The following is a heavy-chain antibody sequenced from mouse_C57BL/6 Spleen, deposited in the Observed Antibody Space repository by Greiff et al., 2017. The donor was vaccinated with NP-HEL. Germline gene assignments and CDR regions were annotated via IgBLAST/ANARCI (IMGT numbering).Heavy chain of an antibody. J-gene: IGHJ4*01. CDR2: ISSGGDYI. Sequence: EVQRVESGEGLVKPGGSLKLSCAASGFTFSSYAMSWVRQTPEKRLEWVAYISSGGDYIYYADTVKGRFTISRDNARNTLYLQMSGLKSEDTAMYYCTGEAYYYGSRYAMDYWGQGTSVTVSS. CDR1: GFTFSSYA. D-gene: IGHD1-1*01. V-gene: IGHV5-9-1*02. CDR3: TGEAYYYGSRYAMDY.